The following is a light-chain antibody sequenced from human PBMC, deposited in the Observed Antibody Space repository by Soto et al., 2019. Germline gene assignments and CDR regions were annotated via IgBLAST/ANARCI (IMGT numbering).Light chain of an antibody. J-gene: IGKJ2*01. V-gene: IGKV3-15*01. CDR1: QSVSSN. CDR3: QQYVSSPYT. Sequence: EIVMTQSPATLSVSPGERATLSCRASQSVSSNLAWYQQKPGQAPRLLIYGASTRATGIPARFSGSGSGTEFTLSISSLVPEDSAVYYCQQYVSSPYTFGQGTKLEIK. CDR2: GAS.